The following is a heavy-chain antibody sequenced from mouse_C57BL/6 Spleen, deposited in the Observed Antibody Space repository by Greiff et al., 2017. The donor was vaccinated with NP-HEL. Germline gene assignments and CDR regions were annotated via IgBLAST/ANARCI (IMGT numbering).Heavy chain of an antibody. CDR1: GFSLTSYG. Sequence: QVQLKESGPGLVQPSQSLSITCTVSGFSLTSYGVHWVRQSPGKGLEWLGVIWSGGSTDYNAAFISRLSISKDNSKSQVFFKMNSLQADDTAIYYCARMGELFAYWGQGTLVTVSA. CDR3: ARMGELFAY. CDR2: IWSGGST. J-gene: IGHJ3*01. V-gene: IGHV2-2*01.